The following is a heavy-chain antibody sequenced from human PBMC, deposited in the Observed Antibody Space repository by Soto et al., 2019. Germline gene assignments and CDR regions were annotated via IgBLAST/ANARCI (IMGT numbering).Heavy chain of an antibody. J-gene: IGHJ4*02. CDR1: GFTFTTYA. CDR2: ISNDGNKK. CDR3: ARSIAVAGLDY. D-gene: IGHD6-19*01. Sequence: PGGSLRLSCAASGFTFTTYAIHWVRQAPGKGLEWVAVISNDGNKKVYADSVKARFNVSRDNSKNTVYLQMNSLRGDDTAVYYCARSIAVAGLDYWGQGTLVTVSS. V-gene: IGHV3-30-3*01.